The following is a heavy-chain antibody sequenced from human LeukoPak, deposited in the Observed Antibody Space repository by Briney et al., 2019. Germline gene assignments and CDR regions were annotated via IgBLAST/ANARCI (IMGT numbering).Heavy chain of an antibody. Sequence: TSETLSLTCTVSGGSINSYYWNWIRQSPGQGLEWIGFIYSAGSTNYNPSLKSRVTISVDTSKNQYSLKLSSVTAADTAVYYCTTVRYDSSGYYSYFDYWGQGTLVTVSS. CDR1: GGSINSYY. J-gene: IGHJ4*02. CDR3: TTVRYDSSGYYSYFDY. D-gene: IGHD3-22*01. V-gene: IGHV4-59*01. CDR2: IYSAGST.